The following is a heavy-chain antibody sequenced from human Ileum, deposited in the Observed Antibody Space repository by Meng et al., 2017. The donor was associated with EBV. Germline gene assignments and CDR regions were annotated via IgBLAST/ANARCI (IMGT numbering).Heavy chain of an antibody. Sequence: QVQLQGSGPGLVKLSETLSLPCTVSGGSISSYYWSWIRQPPGKGLEWIGYIYYSGSTNYNPSLKSRVTISVDTSKNQFSLNLSSVTAADTAVYYCARGGWSLDYWGQGTLVTVSS. CDR2: IYYSGST. CDR3: ARGGWSLDY. D-gene: IGHD2-15*01. CDR1: GGSISSYY. J-gene: IGHJ4*02. V-gene: IGHV4-59*08.